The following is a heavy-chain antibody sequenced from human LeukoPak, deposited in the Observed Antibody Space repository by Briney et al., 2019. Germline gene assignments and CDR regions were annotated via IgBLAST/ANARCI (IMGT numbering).Heavy chain of an antibody. Sequence: GRSLRLSCAASGFTFSSYAMHWVRQAPGKGLEWVAVTSYDGSNKYYADSVKGRFTISRDNSKNTLYLQMNSLRAEDTAVYYCARDSSMYSSGHDAFDIWGQGTMVTVSS. CDR2: TSYDGSNK. V-gene: IGHV3-30-3*01. D-gene: IGHD6-25*01. J-gene: IGHJ3*02. CDR3: ARDSSMYSSGHDAFDI. CDR1: GFTFSSYA.